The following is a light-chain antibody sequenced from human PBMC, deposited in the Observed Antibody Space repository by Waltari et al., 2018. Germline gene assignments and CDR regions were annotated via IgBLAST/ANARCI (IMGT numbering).Light chain of an antibody. CDR3: AVWDDSLNGPV. J-gene: IGLJ2*01. CDR2: YDN. CDR1: TSNIGNNP. Sequence: QSVLTQPPSVSEAPSQRVTISCAGSTSNIGNNPFNWYQFLPGEAPKLLVFYDNLLPSGVSDRFSGSRSATSASLVISGLQSEDEAEYFCAVWDDSLNGPVFGGGTKVTVL. V-gene: IGLV1-36*01.